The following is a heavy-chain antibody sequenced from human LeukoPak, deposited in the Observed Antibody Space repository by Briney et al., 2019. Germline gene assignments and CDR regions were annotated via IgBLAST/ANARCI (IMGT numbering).Heavy chain of an antibody. CDR3: ARDMEVKQQLGLFDY. CDR2: INPSGGST. D-gene: IGHD6-13*01. V-gene: IGHV1-46*01. Sequence: ASVKVSCKASGYTFISYYMHWVRQAPGQGLEWMGIINPSGGSTSYAQKFQGRVTMTRDTSTSTVYMELSSLRSEDTAVYYCARDMEVKQQLGLFDYWGQGTLVTVSS. J-gene: IGHJ4*02. CDR1: GYTFISYY.